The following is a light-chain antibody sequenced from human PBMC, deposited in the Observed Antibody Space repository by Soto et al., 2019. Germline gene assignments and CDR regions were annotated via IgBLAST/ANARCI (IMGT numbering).Light chain of an antibody. CDR2: VVS. Sequence: QSVLTQPASVSGSPGQSITISCTGTSSDVGGYKYVSWYQHHPDKAPKLIISVVSNRPSGVSNRFSGSKSGNTAALTISGLQADYEADYYCGSYTSSDTPDVFGTGTKLTVL. CDR1: SSDVGGYKY. CDR3: GSYTSSDTPDV. V-gene: IGLV2-14*01. J-gene: IGLJ1*01.